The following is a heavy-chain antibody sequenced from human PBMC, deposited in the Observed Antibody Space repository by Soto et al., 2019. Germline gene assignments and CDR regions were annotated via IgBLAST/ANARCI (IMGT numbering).Heavy chain of an antibody. J-gene: IGHJ3*02. D-gene: IGHD5-18*01. CDR1: GFTFSSYA. V-gene: IGHV3-23*01. CDR3: AKDQYRGPFDAFDI. Sequence: GGSLRLSCAVSGFTFSSYAMSCVRQAPGKGLEWVSAISGSGGSTYYADSVKGRFTISRDSSKNTLYLQMNSLRAEDTAVYYCAKDQYRGPFDAFDIWGQGTMVTVSS. CDR2: ISGSGGST.